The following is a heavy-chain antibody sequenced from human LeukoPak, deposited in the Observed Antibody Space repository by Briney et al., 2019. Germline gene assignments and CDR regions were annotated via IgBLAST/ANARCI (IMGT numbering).Heavy chain of an antibody. CDR3: AKGAGRDYIWGTSGHRGILDD. D-gene: IGHD3-16*01. V-gene: IGHV3-74*01. J-gene: IGHJ4*02. CDR1: GFTFSSYW. Sequence: GGSLRLSCAVSGFTFSSYWMHWVRQAPGKGLVWVSRISEDGSSISYADSVKGRFTISRDNAKNTLYLQMNSLRVEDTAVYYCAKGAGRDYIWGTSGHRGILDDWGRGTLVTVSS. CDR2: ISEDGSSI.